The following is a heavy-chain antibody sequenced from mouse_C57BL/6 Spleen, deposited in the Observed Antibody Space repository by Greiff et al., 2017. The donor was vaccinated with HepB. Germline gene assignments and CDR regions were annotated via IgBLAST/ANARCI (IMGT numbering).Heavy chain of an antibody. CDR2: IYPGDGDT. D-gene: IGHD2-3*01. J-gene: IGHJ2*01. CDR1: GYAFSSSW. V-gene: IGHV1-82*01. CDR3: ARWRDDGYVQDFDY. Sequence: LLESGPELVKPGASVKISCKASGYAFSSSWMNWVKQRPGKGLEWIGRIYPGDGDTNYNGKFKGKATLTADKSSSTAYMQLSSLTSEDSAVYFCARWRDDGYVQDFDYWGQGTTLTVSS.